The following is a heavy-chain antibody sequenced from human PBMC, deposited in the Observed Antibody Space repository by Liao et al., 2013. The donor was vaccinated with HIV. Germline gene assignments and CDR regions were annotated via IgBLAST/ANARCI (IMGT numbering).Heavy chain of an antibody. CDR1: GDLIRRDNYY. Sequence: QVRLQESGPGLVKPSQTLSLTCTVSGDLIRRDNYYWTWIRQPAGKGLEWIGHIYTGMSTTGTTNYNPSLKSRVSISADTSSNHVSLKLTSVTAADTAVYYCARCFAGDYDFWSGSRFYYMDVWGKGTTVTVSS. J-gene: IGHJ6*03. D-gene: IGHD3-3*01. CDR3: ARCFAGDYDFWSGSRFYYMDV. CDR2: IYTGMSTTGTT. V-gene: IGHV4-61*02.